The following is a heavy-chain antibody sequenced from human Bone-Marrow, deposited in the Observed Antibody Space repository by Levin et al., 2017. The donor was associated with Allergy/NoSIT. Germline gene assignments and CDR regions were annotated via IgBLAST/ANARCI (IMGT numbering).Heavy chain of an antibody. V-gene: IGHV3-30*18. J-gene: IGHJ4*02. D-gene: IGHD2-15*01. CDR2: IAYDGHQK. Sequence: GGSLRLSCVGSGFSFSNYAIHWVRQAPGKGLEWLSLIAYDGHQKYYADSVKGRFTIARDNSKNTVYLQMDSVRPEDTAVYYCAKEEVAFDYWGQGTLVTVSS. CDR3: AKEEVAFDY. CDR1: GFSFSNYA.